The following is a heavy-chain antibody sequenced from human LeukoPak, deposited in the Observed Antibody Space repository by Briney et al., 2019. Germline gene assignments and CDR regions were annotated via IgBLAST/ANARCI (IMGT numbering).Heavy chain of an antibody. V-gene: IGHV5-51*01. Sequence: GESLKISCQGSGYSFSNYWIGWVRQMPGKGLEWMGIIYPRDSHTKYSPSFQGQVTISADKSISTAYLQWSSLMASDTAIYYCASTANADFRWDYWGQGTLVTVSS. D-gene: IGHD4-17*01. CDR3: ASTANADFRWDY. CDR2: IYPRDSHT. CDR1: GYSFSNYW. J-gene: IGHJ4*02.